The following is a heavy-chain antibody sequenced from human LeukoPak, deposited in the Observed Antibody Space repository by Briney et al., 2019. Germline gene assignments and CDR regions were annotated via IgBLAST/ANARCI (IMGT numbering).Heavy chain of an antibody. CDR3: TRLYSSGWRYDAFQI. D-gene: IGHD6-19*01. Sequence: ASVKVSCRSSGYTFTNYALHWVRQAPGQSLEWMGWINTGTGNTKSSQNLQDRVTFTMDTSATTAYTELSSLRSEDTAVYYCTRLYSSGWRYDAFQIWGQGTMVTVSS. V-gene: IGHV1-3*04. CDR2: INTGTGNT. CDR1: GYTFTNYA. J-gene: IGHJ3*02.